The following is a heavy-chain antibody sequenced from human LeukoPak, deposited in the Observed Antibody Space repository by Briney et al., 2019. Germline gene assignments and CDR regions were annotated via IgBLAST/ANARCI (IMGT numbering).Heavy chain of an antibody. V-gene: IGHV3-53*01. D-gene: IGHD4-17*01. J-gene: IGHJ4*02. CDR3: ARDQGYGDYPAGY. Sequence: GGSLRLSCAASGFTVSSNYMSWVRQAPGKGLEWVSVIYSGGSTYYADSVKGRFTISRDNSKNTLYLQMNSLRAEDTAVYYCARDQGYGDYPAGYWGQGTLVTVSS. CDR1: GFTVSSNY. CDR2: IYSGGST.